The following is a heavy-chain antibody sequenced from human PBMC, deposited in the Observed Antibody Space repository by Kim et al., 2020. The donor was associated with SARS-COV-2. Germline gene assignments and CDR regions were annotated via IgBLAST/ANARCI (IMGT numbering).Heavy chain of an antibody. D-gene: IGHD5-12*01. CDR3: ARDGYNYGSCFDY. CDR2: ISSSSSYI. CDR1: GFTFSSYS. J-gene: IGHJ4*02. V-gene: IGHV3-21*01. Sequence: GGSLRLSCAASGFTFSSYSMNWVRQAPGKGLEWVSSISSSSSYIYYADSVKGRFTISRDNAKNSLYLQMNSLRAEDTAVYYCARDGYNYGSCFDYWGQGTLVTVSS.